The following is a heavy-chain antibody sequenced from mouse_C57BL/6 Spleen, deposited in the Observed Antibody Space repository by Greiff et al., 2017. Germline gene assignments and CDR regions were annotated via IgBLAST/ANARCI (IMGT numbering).Heavy chain of an antibody. CDR1: GFSFNTYA. V-gene: IGHV10-1*01. D-gene: IGHD1-1*01. Sequence: DVMLVESGGGLVQPKGSLKLSCAASGFSFNTYAMNWVRQAPGKGLEWVARIRSKSNNYATYYADSVKDRFTISRDDSESMLYLQMNNLKTEDTAMYYCVFLLRGAYWGQGTLVTVSA. CDR3: VFLLRGAY. J-gene: IGHJ3*01. CDR2: IRSKSNNYAT.